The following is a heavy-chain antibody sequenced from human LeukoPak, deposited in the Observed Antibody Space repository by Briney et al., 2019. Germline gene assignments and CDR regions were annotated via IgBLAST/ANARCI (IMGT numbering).Heavy chain of an antibody. Sequence: PGGALRLSCAASGFTFSSYWMHWVRQVPGKGLEWIGYIYYSGSTYYNPSLKSRVTISVDTSKNQFSLKLSSVTAADTAVYCCARESGYSGYDQGFDYWGQGTLVTVSS. J-gene: IGHJ4*02. V-gene: IGHV4-59*06. CDR3: ARESGYSGYDQGFDY. CDR1: GFTFSSYW. D-gene: IGHD5-12*01. CDR2: IYYSGST.